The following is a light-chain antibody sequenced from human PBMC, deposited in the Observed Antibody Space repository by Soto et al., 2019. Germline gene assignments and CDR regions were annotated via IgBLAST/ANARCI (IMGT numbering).Light chain of an antibody. J-gene: IGKJ4*01. CDR1: HIVSNN. CDR3: QQYNNWPLT. CDR2: DAS. V-gene: IGKV3-15*01. Sequence: EIVLTQSPATLSVSPGERATLSCRASHIVSNNLAWYQQKPGQAPRLLIYDASTWATGIPARFSGSGSGTEFTLTISSLQSEDFAVYYCQQYNNWPLTFGGGTKVEIK.